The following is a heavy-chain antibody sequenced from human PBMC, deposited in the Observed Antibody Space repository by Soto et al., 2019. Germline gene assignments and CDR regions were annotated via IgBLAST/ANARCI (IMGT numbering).Heavy chain of an antibody. J-gene: IGHJ3*02. CDR2: ISGSGGST. CDR1: GFTFSSYA. V-gene: IGHV3-23*01. CDR3: AKMGYYDSSGYAHDAFDI. D-gene: IGHD3-22*01. Sequence: GGSLRLSCAASGFTFSSYAMSWVRQAPGKGLEGVAAISGSGGSTYYADSVKGRFTISRDNSKNTLYLQMNSLRAEDTAVYYCAKMGYYDSSGYAHDAFDIWGQGTMVTVSS.